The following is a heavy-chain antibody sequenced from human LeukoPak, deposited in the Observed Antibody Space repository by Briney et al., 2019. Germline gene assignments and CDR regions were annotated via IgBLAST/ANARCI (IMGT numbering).Heavy chain of an antibody. Sequence: GGSLRLSCTASGFTFGDYAMSWVRQAPGKGLEWVGFIRSKAYGGTTEYAASVKGRFTISRDDSKSIAYLQMNSLKTEDTAVYYCTRDYRVVVVPAATAFDYWGQGTLVTVSS. CDR3: TRDYRVVVVPAATAFDY. D-gene: IGHD2-2*01. J-gene: IGHJ4*02. CDR1: GFTFGDYA. V-gene: IGHV3-49*04. CDR2: IRSKAYGGTT.